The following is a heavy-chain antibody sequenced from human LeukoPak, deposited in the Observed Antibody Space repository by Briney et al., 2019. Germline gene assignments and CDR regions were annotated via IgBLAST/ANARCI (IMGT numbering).Heavy chain of an antibody. CDR1: GYTFSNYG. D-gene: IGHD3-9*01. V-gene: IGHV1-18*01. CDR2: ISAYNGNT. Sequence: ASVKVSCKASGYTFSNYGVSWVRQAPGQGLDWMGWISAYNGNTNYAQKLQGRVTMTTDTSTNTAYMELRSLKSDDTAVYYCARDDYDILTGPHYYYYYGMDVWGQGTTVTVSS. CDR3: ARDDYDILTGPHYYYYYGMDV. J-gene: IGHJ6*02.